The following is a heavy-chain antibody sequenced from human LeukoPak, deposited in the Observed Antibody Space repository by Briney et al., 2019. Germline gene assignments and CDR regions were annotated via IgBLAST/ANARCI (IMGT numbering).Heavy chain of an antibody. CDR1: GGSISSGSYY. Sequence: PSQTLSLTCTVSGGSISSGSYYWSWIRQPAGKGLEWIGRIYTSGSTNYNPSLKSRVTISADTSKNQFSLKLSSVTAADTAVYYCASRVEPAYNAFDIWGQGTMVTVSS. D-gene: IGHD2-2*01. CDR2: IYTSGST. J-gene: IGHJ3*02. V-gene: IGHV4-61*02. CDR3: ASRVEPAYNAFDI.